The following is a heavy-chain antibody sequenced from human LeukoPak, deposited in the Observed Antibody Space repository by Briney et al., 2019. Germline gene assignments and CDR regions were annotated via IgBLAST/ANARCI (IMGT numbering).Heavy chain of an antibody. CDR3: TRGGGYSYGWVYYFDY. V-gene: IGHV4-59*01. CDR2: IYYSGST. Sequence: PSETLSLTCTVSGGSISSYYWSWIRQPPGKGLEWIGYIYYSGSTNYNPSLKSRVTISVDTSKNQFSLKLSSVTAADTAVYYCTRGGGYSYGWVYYFDYWGQGTLVTVSS. D-gene: IGHD5-18*01. CDR1: GGSISSYY. J-gene: IGHJ4*02.